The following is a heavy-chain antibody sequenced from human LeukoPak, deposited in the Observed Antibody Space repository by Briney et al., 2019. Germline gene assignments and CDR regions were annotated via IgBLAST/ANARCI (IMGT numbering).Heavy chain of an antibody. D-gene: IGHD3-22*01. CDR1: GGTFSSYA. V-gene: IGHV1-69*01. Sequence: SVKVSCKASGGTFSSYAISWVRQAPGQGLEWMGGIIPIFGTANYAQKFQGRVTITADESTSTAYMELSSLRSEDTAVYYCARGDDSGYYDYFDYWGRGALVTVSS. J-gene: IGHJ4*02. CDR2: IIPIFGTA. CDR3: ARGDDSGYYDYFDY.